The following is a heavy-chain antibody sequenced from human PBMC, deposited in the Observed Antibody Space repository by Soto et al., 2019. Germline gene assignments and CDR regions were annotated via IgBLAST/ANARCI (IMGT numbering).Heavy chain of an antibody. J-gene: IGHJ4*02. D-gene: IGHD6-19*01. CDR2: ISWNSCSI. CDR1: GFTFDDYA. Sequence: EVQLVESGGGLVQPGRSLRLSCAASGFTFDDYAMHWVRQAPGKGLEWVSGISWNSCSIGYADSVKGRFTISRDNAKNSLYLQMNSLRAEDTALYYCAKARTSSGWIPLFDYWGQGTLVTVSS. CDR3: AKARTSSGWIPLFDY. V-gene: IGHV3-9*01.